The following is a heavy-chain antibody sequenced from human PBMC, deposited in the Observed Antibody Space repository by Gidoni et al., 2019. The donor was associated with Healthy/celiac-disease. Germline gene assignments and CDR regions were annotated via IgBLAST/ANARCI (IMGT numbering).Heavy chain of an antibody. CDR2: IIPIFGTA. CDR1: GGTFSSYA. J-gene: IGHJ5*02. D-gene: IGHD3-22*01. CDR3: ARASEGYYDSSGYPRFDP. V-gene: IGHV1-69*06. Sequence: QVQLVQSGAEVKKPGSSVKVSCKASGGTFSSYAISWVRQAPGQGLEWMGGIIPIFGTANYAQKFQGRVTITADKSTSTAYMELSSLRSEDTAVYYCARASEGYYDSSGYPRFDPWGQGTLVTVSS.